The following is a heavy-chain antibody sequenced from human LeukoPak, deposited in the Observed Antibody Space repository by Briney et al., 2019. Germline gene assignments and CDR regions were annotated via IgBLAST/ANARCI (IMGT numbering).Heavy chain of an antibody. D-gene: IGHD3-3*01. J-gene: IGHJ4*02. CDR3: ARGGVISLPAL. CDR1: GGSISTYY. V-gene: IGHV4-59*01. CDR2: IYYSGST. Sequence: SETLSLTCTVSGGSISTYYWSWLRQSPGQGLEWIGYIYYSGSTNYNPSLKSRVTISVDTSKNQFSLKLSSVTAADTAMYYCARGGVISLPALWGQGTLVTVSS.